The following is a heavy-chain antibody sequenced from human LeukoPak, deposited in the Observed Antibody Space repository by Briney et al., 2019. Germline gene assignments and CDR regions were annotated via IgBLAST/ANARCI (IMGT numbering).Heavy chain of an antibody. CDR3: ARRRTTGTTGYFDY. Sequence: KPSETLSLTCTVSGGSISTYYWSWIRQPPGKGLEWIGYIYTTESTNYNPSLESRVTISVDTSKNQFSLMLSSVTAADTAFYYCARRRTTGTTGYFDYRGQGILVTVSS. CDR1: GGSISTYY. V-gene: IGHV4-4*09. D-gene: IGHD1-1*01. J-gene: IGHJ4*02. CDR2: IYTTEST.